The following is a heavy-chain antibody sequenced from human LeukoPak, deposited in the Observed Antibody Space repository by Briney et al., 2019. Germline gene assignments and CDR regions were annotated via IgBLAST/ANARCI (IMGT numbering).Heavy chain of an antibody. CDR2: IYYSGST. J-gene: IGHJ4*02. D-gene: IGHD6-13*01. V-gene: IGHV4-59*12. CDR3: ARDHMGAAAAAGY. Sequence: SETLSLTCTVSGGSISSYYWSWIRQPPGKGLEWIGYIYYSGSTNYNPSLKNRVTISVDTSKNQFSLKLSSVTAADTAVYYCARDHMGAAAAAGYWGQGTLVTVSS. CDR1: GGSISSYY.